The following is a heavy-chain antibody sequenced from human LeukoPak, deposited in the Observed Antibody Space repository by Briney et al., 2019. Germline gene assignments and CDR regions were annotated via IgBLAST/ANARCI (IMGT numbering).Heavy chain of an antibody. D-gene: IGHD4-11*01. CDR1: GYTFTSYG. J-gene: IGHJ5*02. Sequence: GASVKVSCKASGYTFTSYGISWVRQAPGQGLEWMGWISYYNGNTNYAQKLQGRVTMTTDTSTSTAYMELRSLRSDDTAVYYCARDLYRDSLPVSWFDPWGQGTLVTVSS. CDR3: ARDLYRDSLPVSWFDP. V-gene: IGHV1-18*01. CDR2: ISYYNGNT.